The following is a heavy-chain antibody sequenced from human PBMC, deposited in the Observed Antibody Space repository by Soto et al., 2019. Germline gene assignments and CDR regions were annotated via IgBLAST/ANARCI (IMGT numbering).Heavy chain of an antibody. Sequence: ASVKVSCKASGYTFTSYGISWVRQAPGQGLEWMGWISAYNGNTNYAQKLQGRVTMTTDTSTSTAYMELRSLRSDDTAVYYCARDSSDIVVVPAAGSYGMDVWGQGTTVTVSS. CDR2: ISAYNGNT. D-gene: IGHD2-2*01. CDR1: GYTFTSYG. CDR3: ARDSSDIVVVPAAGSYGMDV. V-gene: IGHV1-18*01. J-gene: IGHJ6*02.